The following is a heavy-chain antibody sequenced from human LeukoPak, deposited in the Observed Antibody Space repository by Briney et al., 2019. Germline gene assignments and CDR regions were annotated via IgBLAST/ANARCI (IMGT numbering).Heavy chain of an antibody. J-gene: IGHJ3*02. D-gene: IGHD2-2*01. CDR3: ASPHDIVVVPAAKNAFDI. CDR2: IIPIFGTA. V-gene: IGHV1-69*13. CDR1: GGTFSSYA. Sequence: SVKVSCKASGGTFSSYAISWVRQAPGQGLEWMGGIIPIFGTANYAQKFQGRVTITADESTSTAYMELSSLRSEDAAVCYCASPHDIVVVPAAKNAFDIWGQGTMVTVSS.